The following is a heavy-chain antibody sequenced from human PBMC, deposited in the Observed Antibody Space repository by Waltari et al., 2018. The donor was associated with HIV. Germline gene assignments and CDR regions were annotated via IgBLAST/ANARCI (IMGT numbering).Heavy chain of an antibody. CDR3: AREIGGILGCISD. CDR1: GFTFSSYG. Sequence: QVQLVESGGGVFQPGGSLRLSCAASGFTFSSYGIHWVRQAPGKGLEWVTFIQNHGNDKYYAESVKGRFTVSRDNSKNTVYLQMNSLRPEDTAVYHCAREIGGILGCISDWGQGTLATVSS. J-gene: IGHJ4*02. CDR2: IQNHGNDK. V-gene: IGHV3-30*02. D-gene: IGHD2-15*01.